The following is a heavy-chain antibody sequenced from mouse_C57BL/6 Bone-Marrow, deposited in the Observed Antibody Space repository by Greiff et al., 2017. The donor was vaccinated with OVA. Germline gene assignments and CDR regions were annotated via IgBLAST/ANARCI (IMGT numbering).Heavy chain of an antibody. CDR2: IDPSDSYT. CDR3: ARDTTVVATDY. J-gene: IGHJ2*01. CDR1: GYTFPSYW. D-gene: IGHD1-1*01. V-gene: IGHV1-50*01. Sequence: VQLQQPGAELVKPGASVKLSCKASGYTFPSYWMQWVKQRPGQGLEWIGEIDPSDSYTNYNQKFKGKATLTVDTSSSTAYMQRSSLTSEDSAVYYCARDTTVVATDYWGQGTTLTVSS.